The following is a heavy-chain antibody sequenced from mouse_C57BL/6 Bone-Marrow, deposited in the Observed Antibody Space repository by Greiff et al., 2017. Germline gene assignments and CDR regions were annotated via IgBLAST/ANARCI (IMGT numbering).Heavy chain of an antibody. CDR3: ARGGYSAY. V-gene: IGHV5-6*01. CDR2: ISSGGSYT. J-gene: IGHJ3*01. D-gene: IGHD2-3*01. Sequence: EVQGVESGGDLVKPGGSLKLSCAASGFTFSSYGMSWVRQTPDKRLEWVATISSGGSYTYYPDSVKGRFTISRDNAKNTLYLQMSSLKSEDTAMYYCARGGYSAYWGQGTLVTVSA. CDR1: GFTFSSYG.